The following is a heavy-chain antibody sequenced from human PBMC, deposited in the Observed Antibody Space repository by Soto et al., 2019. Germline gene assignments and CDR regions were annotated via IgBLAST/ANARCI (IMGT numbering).Heavy chain of an antibody. CDR2: VYPSGNT. V-gene: IGHV4-38-2*02. CDR1: GDSVTNGFY. J-gene: IGHJ5*02. Sequence: SETLSLTCTVSGDSVTNGFYWGWIRQSAGQGLEWLGTVYPSGNTYYNPSVRGRVSMSIDPSTNQFSLSLTSVTAAATARYFCVGHTASHKWFDPWGQGNLVAVSS. CDR3: VGHTASHKWFDP. D-gene: IGHD2-2*01.